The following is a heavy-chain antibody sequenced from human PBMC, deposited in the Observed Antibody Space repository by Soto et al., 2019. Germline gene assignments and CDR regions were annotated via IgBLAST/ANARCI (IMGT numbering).Heavy chain of an antibody. CDR2: IWSDGSDK. D-gene: IGHD6-13*01. CDR3: VRSNRYSSPAGWGGGFDY. CDR1: GFTFSDSG. J-gene: IGHJ4*02. Sequence: QVQLVESGGGVVQPGGSLRLSCATSGFTFSDSGMHWVRQAPGKGLEWVAVIWSDGSDKSYADSVEGRFTISRDNSKNTLYLQMNSLRGEDTGVYYCVRSNRYSSPAGWGGGFDYWGQGTLVTVSS. V-gene: IGHV3-33*01.